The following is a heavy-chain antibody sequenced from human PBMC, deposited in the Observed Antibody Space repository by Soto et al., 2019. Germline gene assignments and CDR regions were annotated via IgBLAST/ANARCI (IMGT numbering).Heavy chain of an antibody. D-gene: IGHD2-2*01. V-gene: IGHV3-33*01. J-gene: IGHJ6*03. Sequence: GGSLRLSCAASGFTFSSYGMHWVRQAPGKGLEWVAVIWYDGSNKYYADSVKGRFTISRDNSKNTLYLQMNSLRAEDTAVYYCARDPDPFGIVVVPAANNLYMDVWGKGTTVTVSS. CDR3: ARDPDPFGIVVVPAANNLYMDV. CDR1: GFTFSSYG. CDR2: IWYDGSNK.